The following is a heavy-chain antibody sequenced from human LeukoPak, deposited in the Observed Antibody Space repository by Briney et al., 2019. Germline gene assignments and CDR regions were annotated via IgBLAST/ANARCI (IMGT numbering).Heavy chain of an antibody. CDR3: ARCLEAPNRAVGGGLDY. V-gene: IGHV4-39*01. CDR2: IYYSGST. Sequence: SETLSLTCTVSGGSICSSSYSWGWIRQPPGKGLEWIGSIYYSGSTYYNPSLKSRVTISVDTSKNQFSLKLSSVTAADTAVYYCARCLEAPNRAVGGGLDYWGQGTLVTVSS. J-gene: IGHJ4*02. CDR1: GGSICSSSYS. D-gene: IGHD3-3*01.